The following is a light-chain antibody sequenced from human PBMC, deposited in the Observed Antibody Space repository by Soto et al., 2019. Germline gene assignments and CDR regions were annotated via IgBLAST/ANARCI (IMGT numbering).Light chain of an antibody. V-gene: IGLV2-14*01. Sequence: QSALTQPASVSGSPGQSITISCTGTSSDVGTYNYVSWYQQHPGKAPKLIIYEVSNRPSGVSNRFSGSKSGNTASLTISGLQAEDEADYYCSSYTSSTDYVFGTGTKAPS. CDR2: EVS. J-gene: IGLJ1*01. CDR3: SSYTSSTDYV. CDR1: SSDVGTYNY.